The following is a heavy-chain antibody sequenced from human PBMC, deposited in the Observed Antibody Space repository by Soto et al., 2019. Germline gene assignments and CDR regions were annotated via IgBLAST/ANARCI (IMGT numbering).Heavy chain of an antibody. J-gene: IGHJ4*02. V-gene: IGHV3-30*18. Sequence: GGSLRLCCAASGFTFNTFGMHWVRQAPGKGLEWVAVISYDGSDKYYSDSVRGRFTISRDNSMNTLYLQMNSLRTKDTAVYYCAKSPNFYCSSYHCYKYYFDYWGQGTLVTVSS. CDR1: GFTFNTFG. CDR2: ISYDGSDK. CDR3: AKSPNFYCSSYHCYKYYFDY. D-gene: IGHD2-2*01.